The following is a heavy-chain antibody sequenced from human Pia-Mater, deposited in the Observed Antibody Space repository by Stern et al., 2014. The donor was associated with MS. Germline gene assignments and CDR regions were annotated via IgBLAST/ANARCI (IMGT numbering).Heavy chain of an antibody. Sequence: QVQLQESGPGLVKPSETLSLTCSVSGGSLTGYYCSWIRQSTGKGLEWIGYIYHSGTTQSHPSLKRRLTMSVDTSNNQFSLKLNSVTTEDTAVYYCARNRYPTTWFNSWGQGTLVIVSS. CDR3: ARNRYPTTWFNS. CDR2: IYHSGTT. CDR1: GGSLTGYY. J-gene: IGHJ5*01. V-gene: IGHV4-4*09. D-gene: IGHD1-1*01.